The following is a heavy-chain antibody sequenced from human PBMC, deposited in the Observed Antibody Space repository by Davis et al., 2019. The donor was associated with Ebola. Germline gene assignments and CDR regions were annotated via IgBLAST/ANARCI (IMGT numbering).Heavy chain of an antibody. D-gene: IGHD3-10*01. J-gene: IGHJ4*02. Sequence: GESLKISCEASGFTFSRYGMHWVRQAPGKGLQWLALIYFDGKTEYYVDSVKGRFTISRDNSNDTLYLQMNSLTAEDTAVYYCAKEEGPYYGSIDYWGQGTRVTVSS. CDR2: IYFDGKTE. CDR3: AKEEGPYYGSIDY. CDR1: GFTFSRYG. V-gene: IGHV3-33*06.